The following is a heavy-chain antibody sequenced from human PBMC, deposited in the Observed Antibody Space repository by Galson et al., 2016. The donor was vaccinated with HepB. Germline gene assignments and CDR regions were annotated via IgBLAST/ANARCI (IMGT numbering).Heavy chain of an antibody. V-gene: IGHV3-15*01. D-gene: IGHD4-17*01. CDR2: IKRDIEGATS. CDR3: TTQTTGTVKDY. J-gene: IGHJ4*02. Sequence: SLRLSCAASGLPLRDATMNWVRQAPGKGLEWVGRIKRDIEGATSDHAAPVKGRFTISRDDSKNTLYLQMDSLKTDDTAVYYCTTQTTGTVKDYWGQGTLVTVSS. CDR1: GLPLRDAT.